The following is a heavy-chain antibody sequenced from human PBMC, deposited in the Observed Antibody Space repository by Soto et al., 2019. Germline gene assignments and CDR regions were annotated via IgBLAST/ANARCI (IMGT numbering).Heavy chain of an antibody. V-gene: IGHV4-39*01. CDR1: GGSISSSSYY. D-gene: IGHD6-19*01. CDR2: IYYSGST. CDR3: ARPSGRTDFWYFDL. Sequence: QLQLQESGPGLVKPSETLSLTCTVSGGSISSSSYYWGWIRQPPGKGLEWIGSIYYSGSTYYNPSLKSRFTISVDTSKNQFSLKLSSVTAADTAVYYCARPSGRTDFWYFDLWGRGTLVTVSS. J-gene: IGHJ2*01.